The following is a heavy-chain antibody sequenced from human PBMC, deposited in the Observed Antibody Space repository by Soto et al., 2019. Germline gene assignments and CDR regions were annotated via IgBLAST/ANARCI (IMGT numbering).Heavy chain of an antibody. CDR2: IKADGTEK. D-gene: IGHD5-12*01. J-gene: IGHJ6*02. V-gene: IGHV3-7*03. CDR3: VTAVRGYNTNGDL. CDR1: GFTFSSYW. Sequence: GGSLRLSCVGSGFTFSSYWMGWVRQTPGKGLEWVATIKADGTEKYYVDSVKGRFTFSRDNAKTSVYLEMNSLRAEDTAVYYCVTAVRGYNTNGDLWGQGTTVTVSS.